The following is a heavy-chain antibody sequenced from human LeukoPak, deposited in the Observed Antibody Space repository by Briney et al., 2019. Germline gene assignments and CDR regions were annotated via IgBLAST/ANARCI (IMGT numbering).Heavy chain of an antibody. D-gene: IGHD6-6*01. CDR1: GYTFTSYD. Sequence: ASVKVSCKASGYTFTSYDINWVRQATGQGLEWMGWMNPNSGDTGYAQKFQGRVTMTRNTSISTAYMELSSLRSEDTAVYYCAREQLVAEYYYYYYMDVWGKGTTVTVSS. J-gene: IGHJ6*03. CDR3: AREQLVAEYYYYYYMDV. V-gene: IGHV1-8*01. CDR2: MNPNSGDT.